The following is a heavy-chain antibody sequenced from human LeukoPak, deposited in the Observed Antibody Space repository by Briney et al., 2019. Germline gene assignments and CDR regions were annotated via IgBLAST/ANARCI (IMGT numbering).Heavy chain of an antibody. CDR2: ISRGGDVT. CDR3: AARPGEVAVPYDY. D-gene: IGHD2-15*01. V-gene: IGHV3-23*01. Sequence: GGSLRLSCAASGFTFSTYAMTWVRQAPGRGLEWVSLISRGGDVTYYADSVKGRFTISRDSSKNTLYLQMHSLRAEDTAVYYCAARPGEVAVPYDYWGQGTLATVSS. J-gene: IGHJ4*02. CDR1: GFTFSTYA.